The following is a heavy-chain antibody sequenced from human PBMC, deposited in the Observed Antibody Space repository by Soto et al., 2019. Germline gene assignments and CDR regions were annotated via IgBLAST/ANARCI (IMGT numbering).Heavy chain of an antibody. CDR2: ISAYNGNT. V-gene: IGHV1-18*01. D-gene: IGHD3-10*01. CDR3: ARDRFRSYYYMDV. CDR1: GYTFTNYA. J-gene: IGHJ6*03. Sequence: ASVKVSCKASGYTFTNYAISWVRQAPGQGLEWVGWISAYNGNTNYAQKLQDRVTMTTDTFTSTAYMELRSLRSDDTAVYYCARDRFRSYYYMDVWGKGTTVTVSS.